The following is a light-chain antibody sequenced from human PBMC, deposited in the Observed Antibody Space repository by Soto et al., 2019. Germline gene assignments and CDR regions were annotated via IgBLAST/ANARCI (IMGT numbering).Light chain of an antibody. V-gene: IGLV3-21*02. Sequence: SYELTQSPSVSVAPGQTARISCGGNNIGNKGVHWYQHRPGQAPILVVYDDSDRPSGIPERFSGSNSGNTATLTIRWVEAGDEADYYCQVWDSSTDHRIFGGGTQLTVL. CDR1: NIGNKG. CDR2: DDS. J-gene: IGLJ2*01. CDR3: QVWDSSTDHRI.